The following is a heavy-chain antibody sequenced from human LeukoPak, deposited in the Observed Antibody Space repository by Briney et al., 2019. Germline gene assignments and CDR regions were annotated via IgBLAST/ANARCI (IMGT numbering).Heavy chain of an antibody. CDR2: INRDGSIT. CDR3: TRAVGSSPYY. J-gene: IGHJ4*02. V-gene: IGHV3-74*01. CDR1: GFTLSLYW. Sequence: PGGSLRLSCAASGFTLSLYWMPWVRQAPGKGLVWVSRINRDGSITDYADSVRGRFTISRDNAQNTLYLQMDSLRVEDTAVYYCTRAVGSSPYYWGQGTLVTVSS. D-gene: IGHD1-26*01.